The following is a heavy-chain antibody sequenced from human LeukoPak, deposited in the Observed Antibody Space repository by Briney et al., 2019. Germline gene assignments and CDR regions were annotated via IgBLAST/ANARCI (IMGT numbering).Heavy chain of an antibody. CDR3: AKETSLLWFGESPFDY. CDR1: GFTFSSYW. J-gene: IGHJ4*02. CDR2: IKQDGSEK. Sequence: GSLRLSCAASGFTFSSYWMSWVRQAPGKGLEWVANIKQDGSEKYYVDSVKGRFTISRDNAKNSLYLQMNSLRAEDTALYYCAKETSLLWFGESPFDYWGQGTLVTVSS. D-gene: IGHD3-10*01. V-gene: IGHV3-7*03.